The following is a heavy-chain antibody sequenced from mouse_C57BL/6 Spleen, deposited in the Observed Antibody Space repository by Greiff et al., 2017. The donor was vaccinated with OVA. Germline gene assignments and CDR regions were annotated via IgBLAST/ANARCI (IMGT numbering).Heavy chain of an antibody. CDR3: AIWDEGFAY. CDR2: IWGVGST. V-gene: IGHV2-6*01. CDR1: GFSLTSYG. Sequence: VKVVESGPGLVAPSQSLSITCTVSGFSLTSYGVDWVRQSPGKGLEWLGVIWGVGSTNYNSALKSRLSISKDNSKSQVFLKMNSLQTDDTAMYYCAIWDEGFAYWGQGTLVTVSA. J-gene: IGHJ3*01. D-gene: IGHD4-1*01.